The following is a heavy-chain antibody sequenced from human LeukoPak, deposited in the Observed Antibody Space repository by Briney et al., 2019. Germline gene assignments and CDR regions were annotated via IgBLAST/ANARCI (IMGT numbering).Heavy chain of an antibody. CDR3: ASRPPTSRTYYGVFDY. CDR1: GVTFSRYW. D-gene: IGHD3-10*01. Sequence: PGGSLRLSCAASGVTFSRYWMSWVRQAPGKGPEWVANIKEDGSEKSYVDSVKGRFTISRDNAKNSLYLQMNSLRAEDTAVYYCASRPPTSRTYYGVFDYWGQGALVTVSS. V-gene: IGHV3-7*03. J-gene: IGHJ4*02. CDR2: IKEDGSEK.